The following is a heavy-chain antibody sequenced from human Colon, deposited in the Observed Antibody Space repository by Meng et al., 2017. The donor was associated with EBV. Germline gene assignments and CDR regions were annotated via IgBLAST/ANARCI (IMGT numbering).Heavy chain of an antibody. D-gene: IGHD3-10*01. CDR3: ARRRGGSGRDC. J-gene: IGHJ4*02. Sequence: QLQRTESGPGLVKPSETLSLTCTVSGGSISSSHYYWGWVRQPPGKGLQWIGTIYHSGSTSYNPSLQSRVTMFVDTSKNQFSLMLTSVTATDTAVYYCARRRGGSGRDCWGQGTLVTVSS. CDR2: IYHSGST. CDR1: GGSISSSHYY. V-gene: IGHV4-39*01.